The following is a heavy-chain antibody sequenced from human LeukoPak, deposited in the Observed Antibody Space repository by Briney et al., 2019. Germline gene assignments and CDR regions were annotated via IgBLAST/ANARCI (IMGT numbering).Heavy chain of an antibody. J-gene: IGHJ3*02. Sequence: WGSLRLSCAASGFTFGSYWMHWVRQAPGKGLVRVSRINSDGSSTSYADSVKGRFTISRDNAKNTLYLQMNSLRAEDTAVYYCARVGYSGYGFDPRDAFDIWGQGTMVTVSS. CDR2: INSDGSST. D-gene: IGHD5-12*01. V-gene: IGHV3-74*01. CDR1: GFTFGSYW. CDR3: ARVGYSGYGFDPRDAFDI.